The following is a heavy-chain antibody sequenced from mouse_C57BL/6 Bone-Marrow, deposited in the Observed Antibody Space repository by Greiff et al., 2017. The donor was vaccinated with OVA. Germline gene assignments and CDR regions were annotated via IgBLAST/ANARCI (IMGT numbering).Heavy chain of an antibody. CDR3: ARGFYSNYGAMDY. CDR1: GYTFTDYY. V-gene: IGHV1-26*01. CDR2: INPNNGGT. D-gene: IGHD2-5*01. J-gene: IGHJ4*01. Sequence: VQLQQSGPELVKPGASVKISCKASGYTFTDYYMNWVKQSHGKSLEWIGDINPNNGGTSYNQKFKGKATLTVDKSSSTAYMELRSLTSEDSAVYYCARGFYSNYGAMDYWGQGTSVTVSS.